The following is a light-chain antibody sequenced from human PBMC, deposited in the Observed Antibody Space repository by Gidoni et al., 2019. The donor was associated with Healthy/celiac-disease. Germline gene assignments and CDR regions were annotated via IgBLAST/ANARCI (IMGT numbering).Light chain of an antibody. CDR3: QQRSNWLPLT. Sequence: DIVLTQSPATLSLSPGERATLSCRASQSVSSYLAWYQQKPGQAPRLLIYDASNRATGIPARFSGSGSGTDFTLTISSLEPEDFAVYYCQQRSNWLPLTFGGGTGGWRSN. V-gene: IGKV3-11*01. CDR1: QSVSSY. CDR2: DAS. J-gene: IGKJ4*01.